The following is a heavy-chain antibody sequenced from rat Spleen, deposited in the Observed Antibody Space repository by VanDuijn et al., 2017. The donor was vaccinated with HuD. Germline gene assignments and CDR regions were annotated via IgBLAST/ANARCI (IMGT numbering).Heavy chain of an antibody. CDR2: ISTGGGNT. V-gene: IGHV5-29*01. CDR3: ARHYGGYSEYVMDA. J-gene: IGHJ4*01. Sequence: EVQLVESGGGLVQPGRSLKLSCAASGFTFSNYGMAWVRQAPTKGLEWVATISTGGGNTYYRDSVKGRFTISRDNAKSTLYLQMDSLRSEDTAIYYWARHYGGYSEYVMDAWGQGASVAVSS. D-gene: IGHD1-11*01. CDR1: GFTFSNYG.